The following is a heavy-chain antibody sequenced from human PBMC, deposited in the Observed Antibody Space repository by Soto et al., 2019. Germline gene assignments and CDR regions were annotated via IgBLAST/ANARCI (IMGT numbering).Heavy chain of an antibody. V-gene: IGHV1-2*02. CDR2: INPNSGGT. Sequence: ASVKVSCKASGYTLTAFYIHWVRQAPGQGLEWMGWINPNSGGTNYAQRFQGRVTMTRDTSIRTAYMELRRLRSDDTAVYYCARTGVLWFGELSPTSWFDPWGQGILVTVSS. D-gene: IGHD3-10*01. CDR1: GYTLTAFY. J-gene: IGHJ5*02. CDR3: ARTGVLWFGELSPTSWFDP.